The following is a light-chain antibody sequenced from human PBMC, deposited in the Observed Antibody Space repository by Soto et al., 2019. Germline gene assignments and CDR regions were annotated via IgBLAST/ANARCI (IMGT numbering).Light chain of an antibody. Sequence: EIVLTQSPGTLSLSPGESATLSCRASQSVSITQLAWYQQKPGQAPRILIYGASSRATGIPDRFSGSGSETDLNLTISRLEPEDFAVYYCQKYGSAPWTCGQGTKVDIK. CDR3: QKYGSAPWT. CDR1: QSVSITQ. V-gene: IGKV3-20*01. CDR2: GAS. J-gene: IGKJ1*01.